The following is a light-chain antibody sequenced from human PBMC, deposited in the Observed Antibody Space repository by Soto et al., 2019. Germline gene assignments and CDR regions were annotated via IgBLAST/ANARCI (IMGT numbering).Light chain of an antibody. CDR3: QQYGSSPAVT. V-gene: IGKV3-20*01. Sequence: EIVLTQSPGTLSLSPGERATLSCRASQSVSSSYLAWYQQKPGQAPRLLIYGASSRATGIPDRFSGSGAGTDSILTISSLEPEDFAVYYCQQYGSSPAVTFGGGTKVEIK. CDR2: GAS. J-gene: IGKJ4*01. CDR1: QSVSSSY.